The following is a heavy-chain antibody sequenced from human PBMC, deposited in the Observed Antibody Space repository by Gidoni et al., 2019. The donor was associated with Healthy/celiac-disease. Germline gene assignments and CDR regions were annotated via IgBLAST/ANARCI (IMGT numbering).Heavy chain of an antibody. CDR1: GFTFDDYA. CDR3: AKDRTNPLVGATGFDP. D-gene: IGHD1-26*01. V-gene: IGHV3-9*01. Sequence: EVQLVESGGGLVQPGRSLRLSCAASGFTFDDYAMHWVRQAPGKGLEWVSGISWNSGSIGYADSVKGRFTISRDNAKNSLYLQMNSLRAEDTALYYCAKDRTNPLVGATGFDPWGQGTLVTVSS. CDR2: ISWNSGSI. J-gene: IGHJ5*02.